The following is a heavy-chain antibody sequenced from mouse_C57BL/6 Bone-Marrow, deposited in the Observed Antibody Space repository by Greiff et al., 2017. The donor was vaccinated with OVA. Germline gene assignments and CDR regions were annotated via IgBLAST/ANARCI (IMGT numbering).Heavy chain of an antibody. V-gene: IGHV1-63*01. CDR1: GYTFTNYW. J-gene: IGHJ2*01. D-gene: IGHD1-1*01. CDR2: IYPGGGYT. Sequence: VQLKESGAELVRPGTSVKMSCKASGYTFTNYWIGWAKQRPGHGLEWIGDIYPGGGYTNYNEKFKGKATLTADKSSSTAYMQFSSLTSEDADIYYCARYGYYFDYWGQGTTLTVSS. CDR3: ARYGYYFDY.